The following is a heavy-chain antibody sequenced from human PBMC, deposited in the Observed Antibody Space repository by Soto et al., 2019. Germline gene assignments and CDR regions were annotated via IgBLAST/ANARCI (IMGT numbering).Heavy chain of an antibody. Sequence: PSETLSLPCAVSGGPISSGGSSWSWVRQPPGKGLEWIGYIYPSGGAYYNTPLKSRVTLSVDTAKNQFSLELRAVTAADTAVYYGARINRDGHNFDWFDPWGQGTLVTVS. CDR2: IYPSGGA. CDR1: GGPISSGGSS. CDR3: ARINRDGHNFDWFDP. V-gene: IGHV4-30-2*01. J-gene: IGHJ5*02. D-gene: IGHD2-21*01.